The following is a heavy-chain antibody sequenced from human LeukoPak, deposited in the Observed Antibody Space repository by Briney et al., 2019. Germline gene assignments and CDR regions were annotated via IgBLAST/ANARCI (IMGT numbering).Heavy chain of an antibody. V-gene: IGHV1-69*05. CDR3: ATSGDIVVVPAVQITNLYYYYYMDV. CDR2: IIPIFGTA. J-gene: IGHJ6*03. CDR1: GGTFSSYA. D-gene: IGHD2-2*01. Sequence: GASVKVSCKASGGTFSSYAISWVRQAPGQGLEWMGGIIPIFGTANYAQKFQGRVTITTDESTSTAYMELSSPRSEDTAVYYCATSGDIVVVPAVQITNLYYYYYMDVWGKGTTVTVSS.